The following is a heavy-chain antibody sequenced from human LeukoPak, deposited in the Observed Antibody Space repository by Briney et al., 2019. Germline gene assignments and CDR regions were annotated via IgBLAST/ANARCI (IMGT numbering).Heavy chain of an antibody. CDR3: ARANFLYCSSSTCLFDY. D-gene: IGHD2-2*01. Sequence: ASVKVSCKASGYTFTDYYMHWVRQAPGQGFEWMGWINPNDGDTNYAQKFQGRVTMTRDTPISTAHMEVSRQRSDDTAVYYCARANFLYCSSSTCLFDYWGQGTLVTVSS. J-gene: IGHJ4*02. CDR1: GYTFTDYY. CDR2: INPNDGDT. V-gene: IGHV1-2*02.